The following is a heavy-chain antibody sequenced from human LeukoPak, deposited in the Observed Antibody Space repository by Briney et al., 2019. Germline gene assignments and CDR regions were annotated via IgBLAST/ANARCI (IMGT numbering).Heavy chain of an antibody. CDR3: ARGESKNAFDI. J-gene: IGHJ3*02. CDR2: IYTSGST. Sequence: SGTLSLTCTVSGGSISSSSYYWGWIRQPPGKGLEWIGRIYTSGSTNYNPSLKSRVTISVDTSKNQFSLKLSSVTAADTAVYYCARGESKNAFDIWGQGTMVTVSS. V-gene: IGHV4-61*02. D-gene: IGHD3-10*01. CDR1: GGSISSSSYY.